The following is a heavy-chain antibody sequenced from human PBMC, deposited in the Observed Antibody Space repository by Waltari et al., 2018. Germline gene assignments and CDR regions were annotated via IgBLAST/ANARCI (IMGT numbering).Heavy chain of an antibody. CDR3: ARVRRWLVPDDAFDI. Sequence: QVQLVQSGAEVKKPGASVKVSCKASGYRFTSYAMHWVRQAPGQRLEWMGWINGGNANTKYSQKFQSSVTIIRDTSVGTAYMELSSLRSADTAVYYCARVRRWLVPDDAFDIWVQGTMVTVSS. CDR1: GYRFTSYA. CDR2: INGGNANT. D-gene: IGHD6-19*01. V-gene: IGHV1-3*01. J-gene: IGHJ3*02.